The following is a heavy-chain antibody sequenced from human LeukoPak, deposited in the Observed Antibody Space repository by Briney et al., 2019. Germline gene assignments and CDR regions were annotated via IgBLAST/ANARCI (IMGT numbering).Heavy chain of an antibody. D-gene: IGHD3-3*01. CDR3: ARGYGGPFGVVITSYYYYGMDV. J-gene: IGHJ6*02. Sequence: KPSETLSLTCAVYGGSFSGYYWSWIRQPPGKGLEWIGEINHSGSTNYNPSLKSRVTISVDTSKNQFSLKLSSVTAADTAVYYCARGYGGPFGVVITSYYYYGMDVWGQGTTVTVSS. V-gene: IGHV4-34*01. CDR1: GGSFSGYY. CDR2: INHSGST.